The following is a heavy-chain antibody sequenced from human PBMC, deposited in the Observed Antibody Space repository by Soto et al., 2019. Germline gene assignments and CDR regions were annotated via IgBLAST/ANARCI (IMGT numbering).Heavy chain of an antibody. Sequence: EVRLVESGGGLVQPGGSLRLSCAASGFTFSSYWMSWVRQAPGKGLEWVANIKEDGSEKYYVDSVKGRFTISRDNAKNSLYLQMNSLRAEDTAVYYCARDFGILRFLEWFNYYYGMDVWGQGTTVTVSS. CDR3: ARDFGILRFLEWFNYYYGMDV. D-gene: IGHD3-3*01. V-gene: IGHV3-7*03. CDR2: IKEDGSEK. CDR1: GFTFSSYW. J-gene: IGHJ6*02.